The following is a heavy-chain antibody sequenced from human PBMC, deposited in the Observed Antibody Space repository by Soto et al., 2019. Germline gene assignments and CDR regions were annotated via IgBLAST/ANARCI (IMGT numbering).Heavy chain of an antibody. CDR2: IRRSGDYT. Sequence: EVQLVESGGGLVMPGGSLRLSCIASGFSFSTYSMNWVRQAPGKGLEWVSSIRRSGDYTYYADSLKGRFTISRDNAKNSLSLRMISLRAEDAAVYYCARSTSIGGMDVWGQGTTVTVSS. V-gene: IGHV3-21*01. CDR1: GFSFSTYS. D-gene: IGHD6-6*01. CDR3: ARSTSIGGMDV. J-gene: IGHJ6*02.